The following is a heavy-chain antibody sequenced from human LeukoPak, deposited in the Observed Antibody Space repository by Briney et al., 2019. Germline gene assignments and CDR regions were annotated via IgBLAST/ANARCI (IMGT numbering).Heavy chain of an antibody. D-gene: IGHD3-22*01. CDR2: IRYDGSNK. J-gene: IGHJ4*02. Sequence: GGSLRLSCAASGFTFSSYGMHWVRQAPGKGLEWVAFIRYDGSNKYYADSVKGRFTISRDNSKNTLYLQMNSLRAEDTAVYYCAKDFTGYYYDSSGYWDYWGQGTLVTVSS. V-gene: IGHV3-30*02. CDR3: AKDFTGYYYDSSGYWDY. CDR1: GFTFSSYG.